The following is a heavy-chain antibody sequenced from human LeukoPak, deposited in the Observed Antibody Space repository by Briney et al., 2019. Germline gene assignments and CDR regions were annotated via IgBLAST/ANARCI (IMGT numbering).Heavy chain of an antibody. CDR2: IYYSGST. CDR1: GGSISSGSYY. CDR3: ARVLKQLVQTDAFDI. Sequence: SQTLSLTCTVSGGSISSGSYYWSWIRQPPGKGLEWIGYIYYSGSTNYNPSLKSRVTISVDTSKNQFSLKLSSVTAADTAVYYCARVLKQLVQTDAFDIWGQGTMVTVSS. V-gene: IGHV4-61*01. J-gene: IGHJ3*02. D-gene: IGHD6-6*01.